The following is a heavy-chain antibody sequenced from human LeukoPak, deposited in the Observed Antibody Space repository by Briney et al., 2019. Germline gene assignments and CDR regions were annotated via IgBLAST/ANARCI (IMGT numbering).Heavy chain of an antibody. V-gene: IGHV3-20*01. J-gene: IGHJ4*02. CDR3: ARKGLGGELGGFDS. D-gene: IGHD1-7*01. Sequence: GGSLRLSCAVSGFTFSSYAMNWVRQAPGKGLEWVSGTNRRGDITGYADFVKGRFTISRDNAKNSLYLQMNSLRVEDTALYHCARKGLGGELGGFDSWGQGTLVTVSS. CDR2: TNRRGDIT. CDR1: GFTFSSYA.